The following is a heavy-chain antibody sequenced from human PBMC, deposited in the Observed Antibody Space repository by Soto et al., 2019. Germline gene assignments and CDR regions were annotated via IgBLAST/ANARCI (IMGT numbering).Heavy chain of an antibody. J-gene: IGHJ1*01. CDR2: IIPIFGTA. V-gene: IGHV1-69*12. CDR3: SRDADGSGSDRDYFPH. Sequence: QVQLVQSGAEVKKPGSSVKVSCNASGGTFSSYAISWVRQAPVQGLEWMGVIIPIFGTANYARKFQGRITIAANESPSTAYIELSSLRSEDTAVYYCSRDADGSGSDRDYFPHWGQGTLVTVAS. CDR1: GGTFSSYA. D-gene: IGHD1-26*01.